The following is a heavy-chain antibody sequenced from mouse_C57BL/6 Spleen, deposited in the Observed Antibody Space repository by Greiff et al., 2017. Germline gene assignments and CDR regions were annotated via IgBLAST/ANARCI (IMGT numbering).Heavy chain of an antibody. V-gene: IGHV10-3*01. CDR2: IRSKSSNYAT. CDR3: VRVLDYDAYYYAMDY. J-gene: IGHJ4*01. D-gene: IGHD2-4*01. Sequence: EVHLVESGGGLVQPKGSLKLSCAASGFTFNTYAMHWVRQAPGKGLEWVARIRSKSSNYATYYADSVKDRFTISRDDSQSMLYLQMNNLKTEDTAMYYCVRVLDYDAYYYAMDYWGQGTSVTVSS. CDR1: GFTFNTYA.